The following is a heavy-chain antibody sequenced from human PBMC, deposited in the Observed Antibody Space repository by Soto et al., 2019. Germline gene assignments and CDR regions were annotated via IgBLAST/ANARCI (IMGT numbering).Heavy chain of an antibody. CDR1: GDTFTSYY. CDR2: INPHGGST. V-gene: IGHV1-46*01. Sequence: ASVKVSCKAPGDTFTSYYLNWVRQAPGQGLEWVGVINPHGGSTKYAQKFQGRGTMARDTSRSTVYMELPRLRSDDTAIYYFARSSGGNFGIIIEGSNWFDPWGQGTPVTVSS. J-gene: IGHJ5*02. D-gene: IGHD3-3*01. CDR3: ARSSGGNFGIIIEGSNWFDP.